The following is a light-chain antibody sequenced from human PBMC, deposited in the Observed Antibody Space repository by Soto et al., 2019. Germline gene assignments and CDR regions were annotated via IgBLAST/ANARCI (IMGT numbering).Light chain of an antibody. CDR1: QSVNNN. CDR3: QQRSNWPT. J-gene: IGKJ5*01. CDR2: GAS. Sequence: ETLMRQSPATLSVSPGERATVSCRASQSVNNNLAWYQQKLGQAPRVLIYGASTRATGIPARFSGSGYGTDFTLTISSLEPEDFAVYYCQQRSNWPTFGQGTRLEIK. V-gene: IGKV3-11*01.